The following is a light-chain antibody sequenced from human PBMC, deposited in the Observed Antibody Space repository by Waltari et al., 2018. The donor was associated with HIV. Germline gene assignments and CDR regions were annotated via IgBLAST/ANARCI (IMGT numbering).Light chain of an antibody. Sequence: QAVVTQEPSLSVSPGKTITLTCGLSSASVSTSFFPSWYQLTPGQPPRSRLYNADVRSCGVPERCSGSIVGNKAALTITGAQAEDECIYYGVLYVRSGRVFGGGTRLTVL. J-gene: IGLJ2*01. CDR2: NAD. V-gene: IGLV8-61*01. CDR3: VLYVRSGRV. CDR1: SASVSTSFF.